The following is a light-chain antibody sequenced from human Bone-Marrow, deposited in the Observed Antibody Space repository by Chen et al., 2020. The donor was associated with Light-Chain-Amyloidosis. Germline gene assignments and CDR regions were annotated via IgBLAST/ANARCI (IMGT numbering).Light chain of an antibody. J-gene: IGKJ4*01. V-gene: IGKV3-20*01. CDR2: GSS. CDR3: QQYGTSPLT. Sequence: EIVLTQSPGTLSLSPGEGANLSCRASQSISTNYLTWYQQKFGQAPRLLIYGSSSRATGIPDRFTGSESGTDFTLTSNRLEPEDFARYYCQQYGTSPLTFGGGTKVEIK. CDR1: QSISTNY.